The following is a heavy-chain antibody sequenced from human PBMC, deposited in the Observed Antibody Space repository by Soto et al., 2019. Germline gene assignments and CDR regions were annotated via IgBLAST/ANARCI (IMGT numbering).Heavy chain of an antibody. D-gene: IGHD3-10*01. Sequence: ASVKVSCKASGYTFTNYAMHWVRQAPGQRLEWMGRINAGNGNTKYSQKFQDRVTITRDTSASTAYMELSSLRSEDTAMYYCAREVRGVRWFGVDDGFDIWGQGTMVTVSS. CDR2: INAGNGNT. J-gene: IGHJ3*02. CDR1: GYTFTNYA. CDR3: AREVRGVRWFGVDDGFDI. V-gene: IGHV1-3*01.